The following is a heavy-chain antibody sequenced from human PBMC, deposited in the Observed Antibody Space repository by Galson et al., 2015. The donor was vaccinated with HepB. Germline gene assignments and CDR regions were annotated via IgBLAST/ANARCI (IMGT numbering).Heavy chain of an antibody. Sequence: QSGAEVKKPGESLRISCKGSGYSFTSYWINWVRQMPGKGLEWMGRIDPSDSYIDYSPSFKGHVTISADKSFSTASLQWSSLKASDTAMYYCARIYYYDGSGPLGFAFDIWGQGTMVIVSS. D-gene: IGHD3-22*01. CDR2: IDPSDSYI. V-gene: IGHV5-10-1*01. J-gene: IGHJ3*02. CDR1: GYSFTSYW. CDR3: ARIYYYDGSGPLGFAFDI.